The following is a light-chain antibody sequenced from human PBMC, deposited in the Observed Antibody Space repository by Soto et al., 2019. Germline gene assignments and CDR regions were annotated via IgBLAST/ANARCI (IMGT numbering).Light chain of an antibody. CDR3: SSYAGSNNLGVV. Sequence: QSVLTQPPSASGSPGQSVTISCTGTRSDVGGYNYVSWYQQHPGKAPKLMIYEVSRRPSGVPDRFSGSKSGNTASLTVSGLQAEDEADYYCSSYAGSNNLGVVFGGGTKVTVL. V-gene: IGLV2-8*01. J-gene: IGLJ2*01. CDR2: EVS. CDR1: RSDVGGYNY.